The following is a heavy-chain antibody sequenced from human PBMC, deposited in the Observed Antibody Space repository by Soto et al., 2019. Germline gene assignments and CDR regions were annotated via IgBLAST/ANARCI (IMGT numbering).Heavy chain of an antibody. CDR3: ASDLSGRADV. CDR2: MNEDGGTT. CDR1: GFTFSSYW. Sequence: EVRLVESGGGLVRPGGSLRLSCAASGFTFSSYWMHWVRQAPGKGLVWVSRMNEDGGTTDYADSVKGRFTISRDNAKNTLYLQMNSLRVEYTAVYYCASDLSGRADVWGQGTTVTVSS. V-gene: IGHV3-74*02. J-gene: IGHJ6*02. D-gene: IGHD3-10*01.